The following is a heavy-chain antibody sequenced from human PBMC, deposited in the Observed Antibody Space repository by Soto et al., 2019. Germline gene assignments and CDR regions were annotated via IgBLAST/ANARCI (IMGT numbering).Heavy chain of an antibody. CDR1: GYDFNTNW. J-gene: IGHJ4*02. Sequence: PGESLKISCRGSGYDFNTNWFGWVRQLPGRGLEWVGITYPGDSDTRYNPSLQGHVTLSVDVTVSTAFLQWRSLETSDTGMYFCARLPRDCNKTSCYYADHWGQGTQVTVS. CDR2: TYPGDSDT. D-gene: IGHD3-3*01. V-gene: IGHV5-51*01. CDR3: ARLPRDCNKTSCYYADH.